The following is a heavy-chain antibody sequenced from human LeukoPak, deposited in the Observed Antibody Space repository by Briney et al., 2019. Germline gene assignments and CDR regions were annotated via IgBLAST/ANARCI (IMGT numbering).Heavy chain of an antibody. V-gene: IGHV4-34*01. CDR1: GGSFSGYY. CDR2: INHSGST. D-gene: IGHD4-23*01. CDR3: ARETTVVTDAFDI. J-gene: IGHJ3*02. Sequence: SETLSLTCAVYGGSFSGYYWSWIRQPPGKGLEWIGEINHSGSTNYNPSLKSRVTISVDTSKNQFSLKLSSVTAADTAVYYCARETTVVTDAFDIWGQGTMVTVSS.